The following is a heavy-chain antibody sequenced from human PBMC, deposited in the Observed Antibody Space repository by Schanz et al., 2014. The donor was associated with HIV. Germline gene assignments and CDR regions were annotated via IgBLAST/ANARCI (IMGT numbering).Heavy chain of an antibody. Sequence: EVQLLESGGGLVQPGGSLRLSCAASGFTFSSYTMTWVRQTPDKGLEWVSSISESGGRTYYADSVNGRFTISRDNSKNTLYLQMTTLRTEDTAVYYCAKPEYDSSGNSQSHFDYWGQGTLVTVSS. CDR2: ISESGGRT. J-gene: IGHJ4*02. D-gene: IGHD3-22*01. V-gene: IGHV3-23*01. CDR1: GFTFSSYT. CDR3: AKPEYDSSGNSQSHFDY.